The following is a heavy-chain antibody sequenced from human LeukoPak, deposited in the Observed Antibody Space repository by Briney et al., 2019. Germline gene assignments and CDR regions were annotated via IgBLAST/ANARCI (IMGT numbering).Heavy chain of an antibody. V-gene: IGHV1-24*01. J-gene: IGHJ4*02. CDR1: GYTLTELS. D-gene: IGHD3-22*01. Sequence: ASVKVSCKVSGYTLTELSMHWVRQAPGKGREWMGGFDPEDGETIYAQKFQGRVTMTEDTSTDTAYMELSSLRSEDTAVYYCATVIYDSSGYYLYFDYWGQGTLVTVSS. CDR2: FDPEDGET. CDR3: ATVIYDSSGYYLYFDY.